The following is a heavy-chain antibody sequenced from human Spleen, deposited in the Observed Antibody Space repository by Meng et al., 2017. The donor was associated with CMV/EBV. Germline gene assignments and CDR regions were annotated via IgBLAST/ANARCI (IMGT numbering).Heavy chain of an antibody. J-gene: IGHJ5*02. Sequence: SVKVSCKASGGTLSSYVISWVRQAPGQGPEWMGGIIPMFGTANYAQEFQGRVTITTDKSRSTVYMELSSLRSEDTAIYYCASGYCDTNSCARGWFDPWGQGTQVTVSS. D-gene: IGHD2-2*03. CDR2: IIPMFGTA. CDR1: GGTLSSYV. V-gene: IGHV1-69*05. CDR3: ASGYCDTNSCARGWFDP.